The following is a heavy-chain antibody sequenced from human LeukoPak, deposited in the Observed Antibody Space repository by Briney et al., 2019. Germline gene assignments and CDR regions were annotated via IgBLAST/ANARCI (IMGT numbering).Heavy chain of an antibody. CDR1: GFTFSDYY. V-gene: IGHV3-11*06. D-gene: IGHD3-9*01. Sequence: PGGSLRLSCAASGFTFSDYYMSWIRQAPGKGLEWISSITTGSDYTYYTDSVEGRFTISRDDAKNSLFLQMSSLRVEDTALYYCARGGTGSENDYWGQGIGHRL. J-gene: IGHJ4*02. CDR2: ITTGSDYT. CDR3: ARGGTGSENDY.